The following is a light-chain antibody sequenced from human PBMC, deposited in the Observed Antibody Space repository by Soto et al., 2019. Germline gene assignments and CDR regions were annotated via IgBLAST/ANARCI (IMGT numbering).Light chain of an antibody. CDR3: MKTIQLPWT. V-gene: IGKV2D-29*01. J-gene: IGKJ1*01. Sequence: DIVMTQTPLSLSVSPGQPASISCKSSQSLLHTDGKTYFYWYLQKPGQPPQLLIYEVSNRFSGMPDRFSVSGSGTDFSLKISLVEAEDDYTYNGMKTIQLPWTFGKGTKVEIK. CDR1: QSLLHTDGKTY. CDR2: EVS.